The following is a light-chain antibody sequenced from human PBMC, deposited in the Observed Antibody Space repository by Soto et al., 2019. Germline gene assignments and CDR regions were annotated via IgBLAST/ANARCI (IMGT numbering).Light chain of an antibody. Sequence: EIVLTQSPATLSLSPGERTTLSFSSSQSVSSSYLAWYQQKPGQAPRLLIYGASNRATGIPDRFSGSGSGTDFTLTISRLEPEDFAVYYCQQYGSSPRTFGQGTKVDIK. CDR1: QSVSSSY. V-gene: IGKV3-20*01. CDR3: QQYGSSPRT. J-gene: IGKJ1*01. CDR2: GAS.